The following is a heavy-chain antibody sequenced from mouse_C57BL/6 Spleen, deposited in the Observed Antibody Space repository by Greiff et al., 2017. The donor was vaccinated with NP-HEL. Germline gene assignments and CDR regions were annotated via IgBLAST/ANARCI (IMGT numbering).Heavy chain of an antibody. CDR1: GYTFTSYW. V-gene: IGHV1-69*01. Sequence: QVQLLQPGAELVMPGASVKLSCKASGYTFTSYWMHWVQQTPGQGLEWIGEIDPSDSYTNYTQKFKGKFTLTVDKSTSTAYLQLSSLTSEDSAVYYCARLLQEYFDGWGTGTTVTVAS. J-gene: IGHJ1*03. CDR3: ARLLQEYFDG. CDR2: IDPSDSYT. D-gene: IGHD2-12*01.